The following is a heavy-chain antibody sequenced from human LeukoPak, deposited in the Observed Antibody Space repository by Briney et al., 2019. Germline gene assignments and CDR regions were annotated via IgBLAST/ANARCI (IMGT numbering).Heavy chain of an antibody. CDR3: ATLELRYYYYMDV. Sequence: GASVKVSCKASGGTFSSYAITWVRQAPGQGLEWMGGIIPILGTANYVQKFQGGVTITADESTSIAYMELSSLRSEDTAVYYCATLELRYYYYMDVWGKGTTVTVSS. D-gene: IGHD1-7*01. CDR1: GGTFSSYA. CDR2: IIPILGTA. V-gene: IGHV1-69*13. J-gene: IGHJ6*03.